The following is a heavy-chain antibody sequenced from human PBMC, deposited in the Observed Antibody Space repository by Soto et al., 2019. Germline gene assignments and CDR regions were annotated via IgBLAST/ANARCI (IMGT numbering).Heavy chain of an antibody. D-gene: IGHD1-26*01. V-gene: IGHV3-23*01. J-gene: IGHJ6*02. CDR3: ATPPGLIVGATPDYYYSGMDV. CDR1: GFTFSSYA. Sequence: GGSLRLSCAASGFTFSSYAMSWVRQAPGKGLEWVSAISGSGGSTYYADSVKGRFTISRDNSKNTLYLQMNSLRAEDTAVYYCATPPGLIVGATPDYYYSGMDVWGQGTTVTVSS. CDR2: ISGSGGST.